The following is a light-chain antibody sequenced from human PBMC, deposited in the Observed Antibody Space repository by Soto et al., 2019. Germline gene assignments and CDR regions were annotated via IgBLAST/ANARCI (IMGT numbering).Light chain of an antibody. CDR1: SSDVGSYNR. CDR2: EVS. CDR3: NSYTSSITNV. J-gene: IGLJ1*01. V-gene: IGLV2-18*02. Sequence: QSALTQPPSVSGSPGQSVTISCTGTSSDVGSYNRVSWYQQPPGTAPKLMIYEVSNRPSGVPDRFSGSKSGNTASLTISGLQAEDEADYYCNSYTSSITNVFGTGTKLTVL.